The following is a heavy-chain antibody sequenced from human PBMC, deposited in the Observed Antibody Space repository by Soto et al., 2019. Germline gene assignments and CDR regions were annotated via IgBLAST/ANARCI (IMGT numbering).Heavy chain of an antibody. CDR1: GGTFSSYA. CDR2: IIPIFGTA. CDR3: ARLVQGAAAEIDY. J-gene: IGHJ4*02. Sequence: SVKVSCKASGGTFSSYAISWVRQAPGQGLEWMGGIIPIFGTANYAQKFQGRVTITADESTSTAYMELSSLRSEDTAVYYCARLVQGAAAEIDYWGQGTLVTVSS. D-gene: IGHD6-13*01. V-gene: IGHV1-69*13.